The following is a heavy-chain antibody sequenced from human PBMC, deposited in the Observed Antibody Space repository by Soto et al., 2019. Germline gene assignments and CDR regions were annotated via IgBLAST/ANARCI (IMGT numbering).Heavy chain of an antibody. CDR1: GYTLTELS. D-gene: IGHD3-22*01. Sequence: ASLKVSCKVSGYTLTELSMHWVRQSPGKGLEWMGGFDPEDGETIYAQKFQGRVTMTEDTSTDTAYMELSSLRSEDTAVYYCATAISNYDSSGYYYVRYFQHWGQGTLVTVS. J-gene: IGHJ1*01. CDR3: ATAISNYDSSGYYYVRYFQH. V-gene: IGHV1-24*01. CDR2: FDPEDGET.